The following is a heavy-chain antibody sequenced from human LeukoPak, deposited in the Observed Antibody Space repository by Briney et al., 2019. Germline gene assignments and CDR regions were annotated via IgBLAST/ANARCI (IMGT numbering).Heavy chain of an antibody. D-gene: IGHD4-23*01. J-gene: IGHJ4*02. CDR3: ARDSYYGGTQDY. V-gene: IGHV3-48*03. CDR1: GFLFSSYE. Sequence: GGSLRISCAASGFLFSSYEMNWVRQAPGKGLEWVSYISTSGGTIYYADSVKGRFTISRDKAKNSLYLQMNSLRAEDTAVYYCARDSYYGGTQDYWGQGTLVTVSS. CDR2: ISTSGGTI.